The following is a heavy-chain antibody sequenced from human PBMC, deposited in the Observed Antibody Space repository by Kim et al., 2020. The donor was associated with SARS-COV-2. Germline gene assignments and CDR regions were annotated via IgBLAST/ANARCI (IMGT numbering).Heavy chain of an antibody. D-gene: IGHD2-15*01. J-gene: IGHJ4*02. CDR3: ARDRCSGGSCGFDY. Sequence: QKFQGRVTMTRDTYTSTVYMELSSLRSEGTAVYYCARDRCSGGSCGFDYWGQGTLVTVSS. V-gene: IGHV1-46*01.